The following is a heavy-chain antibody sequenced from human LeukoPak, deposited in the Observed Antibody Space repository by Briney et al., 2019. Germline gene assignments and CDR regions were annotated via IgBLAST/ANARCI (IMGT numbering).Heavy chain of an antibody. J-gene: IGHJ3*02. CDR3: ARDQEWELSDAFDI. CDR1: GFTFSSYA. Sequence: GGSLRLSCAASGFTFSSYAMHWVRQAPGKGLEWVAVISYDGSNKYYADSVKGRFTISRDNSKNTLYLQMNSLRAEDTAVYYCARDQEWELSDAFDIWGQGTMVTVSS. CDR2: ISYDGSNK. D-gene: IGHD1-26*01. V-gene: IGHV3-30-3*01.